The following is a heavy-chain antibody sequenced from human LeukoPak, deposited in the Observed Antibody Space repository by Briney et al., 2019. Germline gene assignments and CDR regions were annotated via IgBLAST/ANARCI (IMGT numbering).Heavy chain of an antibody. CDR3: AKDIAGSSGWNHFDY. D-gene: IGHD6-19*01. J-gene: IGHJ4*02. CDR2: ISDSGGST. V-gene: IGHV3-23*01. CDR1: GFTFSSYA. Sequence: GGSLRLSCAASGFTFSSYAMYWVRQAPGMGLEWVSIISDSGGSTQYADSVKGRFTISRDNSKNTLYLQMNSLRTEDTAVYHCAKDIAGSSGWNHFDYWGQGTLVTVSP.